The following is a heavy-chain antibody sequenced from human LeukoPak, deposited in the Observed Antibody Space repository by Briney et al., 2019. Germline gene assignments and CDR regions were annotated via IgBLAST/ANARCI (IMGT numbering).Heavy chain of an antibody. CDR1: GYTFTSYY. CDR3: ARGGETLERPFSIVVVVAAAAHAFDI. D-gene: IGHD2-15*01. CDR2: INPSGGST. V-gene: IGHV1-46*01. J-gene: IGHJ3*02. Sequence: ASVKVSCKASGYTFTSYYMHWVRQAPGQGLEWMGLINPSGGSTSYAQKFQGRVTMTRDTSTSTVYMELSSLRSEDTAVYYCARGGETLERPFSIVVVVAAAAHAFDIWGQGTMVTVSS.